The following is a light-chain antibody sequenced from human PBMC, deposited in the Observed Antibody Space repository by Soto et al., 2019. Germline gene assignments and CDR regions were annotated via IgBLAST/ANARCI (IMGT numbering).Light chain of an antibody. J-gene: IGKJ5*01. CDR3: QQYYSYPIT. V-gene: IGKV1-8*01. Sequence: IQMTQSPSTLSGSVGDRVTITCRASQGISSYLAWYQQKPGKAPKLLIYAASTLQSGVPSRFSGSGSGTDFTLTISCLQSEDFATYYCQQYYSYPITLGQGTRLEIK. CDR1: QGISSY. CDR2: AAS.